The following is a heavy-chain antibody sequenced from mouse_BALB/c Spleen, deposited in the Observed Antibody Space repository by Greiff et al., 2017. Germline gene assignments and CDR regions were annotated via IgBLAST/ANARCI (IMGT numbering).Heavy chain of an antibody. CDR1: GFTFNTYA. CDR3: VRLRDYDRAYAMDY. Sequence: EVKLQESGGGLVQPKGSLKLSCAASGFTFNTYAMNWVRQAPGKGLEWVARIRSKSNNYATYYADSVKDRFTISRDDSQSMLYLQMNNLKTEDTAMYYCVRLRDYDRAYAMDYWGQGTSVTVSS. J-gene: IGHJ4*01. CDR2: IRSKSNNYAT. D-gene: IGHD2-4*01. V-gene: IGHV10-1*02.